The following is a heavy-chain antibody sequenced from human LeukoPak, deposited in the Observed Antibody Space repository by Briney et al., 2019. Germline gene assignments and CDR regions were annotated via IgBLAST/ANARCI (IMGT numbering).Heavy chain of an antibody. CDR1: GFTFSSYW. V-gene: IGHV3-7*01. J-gene: IGHJ4*02. CDR2: IKRDGSEK. Sequence: PGGSLRLSCAASGFTFSSYWMSWVRQAPGKGLEWAANIKRDGSEKYYVDSVKGRFTISRDNAKNSLYLQMNSLRAEDTAVYYCASESYGDHDYWGQGTLVTVSS. D-gene: IGHD4-17*01. CDR3: ASESYGDHDY.